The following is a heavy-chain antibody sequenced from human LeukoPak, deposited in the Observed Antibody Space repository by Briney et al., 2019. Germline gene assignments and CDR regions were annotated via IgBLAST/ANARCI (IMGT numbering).Heavy chain of an antibody. CDR2: IKQDGREK. CDR3: ARARYSPLAGY. D-gene: IGHD6-13*01. CDR1: GFTLSSYW. Sequence: GGSLRLSCGASGFTLSSYWMSWVRQAPGEGLEWGVNIKQDGREKYYVASVKGRFTTSIDNAKNSLYVQMNSLRAEDTAVYCWARARYSPLAGYWGQGTLVPVSS. V-gene: IGHV3-7*01. J-gene: IGHJ4*02.